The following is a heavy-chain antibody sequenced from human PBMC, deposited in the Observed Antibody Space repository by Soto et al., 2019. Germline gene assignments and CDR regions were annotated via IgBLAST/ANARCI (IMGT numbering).Heavy chain of an antibody. CDR2: IIPILGIA. CDR1: GGTFSSYT. V-gene: IGHV1-69*02. J-gene: IGHJ2*01. CDR3: AIAYGYVNWYFDL. Sequence: QVQLVQSGAEVKKPGSSVKVSCKASGGTFSSYTISWVRQAPGQGLEWMGRIIPILGIANYAQKFQGRVTMTADKSTSTAYMELRSLRSEETAVYYCAIAYGYVNWYFDLWGRGTLVTVSS. D-gene: IGHD2-21*01.